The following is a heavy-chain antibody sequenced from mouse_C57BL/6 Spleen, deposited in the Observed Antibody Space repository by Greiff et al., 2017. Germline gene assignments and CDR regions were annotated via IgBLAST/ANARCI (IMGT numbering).Heavy chain of an antibody. V-gene: IGHV5-17*01. Sequence: EVKLMESGGGLVKPGGSLKLSCAASGFTFSDYGMHWVRQAPEKGLEWVAYISSGSSTIYYADTVKGRFTISRDNAKNTLFLQMTSLRSEDTAMYYCARLRRMDYWGQGTSVTVSS. CDR3: ARLRRMDY. D-gene: IGHD1-1*01. CDR2: ISSGSSTI. CDR1: GFTFSDYG. J-gene: IGHJ4*01.